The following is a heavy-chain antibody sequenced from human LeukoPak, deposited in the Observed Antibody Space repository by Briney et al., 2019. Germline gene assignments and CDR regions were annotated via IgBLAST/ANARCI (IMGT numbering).Heavy chain of an antibody. V-gene: IGHV4-61*02. Sequence: SETLSLTCTVSGDSINSGSYYWSWIRQPAGKGLEWIGRIYSSGRTNYNPSLKSRVTISIDTSKNQFSLRLSSVTAADTAVYYCARDRRGPVIREGVLWFDPWGQGTLVTVSS. CDR1: GDSINSGSYY. D-gene: IGHD2-21*01. J-gene: IGHJ5*02. CDR3: ARDRRGPVIREGVLWFDP. CDR2: IYSSGRT.